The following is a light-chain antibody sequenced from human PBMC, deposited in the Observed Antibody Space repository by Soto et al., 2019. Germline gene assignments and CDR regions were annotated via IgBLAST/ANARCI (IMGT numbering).Light chain of an antibody. CDR2: GAS. Sequence: EIVMTQSPASLSVSPGERATLSCRVSQSVSSNLAWYQQKPGQAPRLLIYGASTGATGVPARFSGSGSGTDFTLTISSLQSEDFAVYYCQQYNNWPRTFGQGTKVEIK. J-gene: IGKJ1*01. CDR3: QQYNNWPRT. CDR1: QSVSSN. V-gene: IGKV3-15*01.